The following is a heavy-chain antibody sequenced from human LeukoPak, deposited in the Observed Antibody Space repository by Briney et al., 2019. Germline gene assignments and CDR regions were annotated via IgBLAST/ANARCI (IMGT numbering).Heavy chain of an antibody. J-gene: IGHJ4*02. CDR3: ARDPFPLDYGDF. CDR2: INSVGNTI. Sequence: PGGSLRLSCATSGFTFSSYEMNWIRQAPGKGLEWISYINSVGNTIYYADSVRGRFTISRDNAKNSLYLQMNSLRAEDTAVYYCARDPFPLDYGDFWGQGTLVTVSS. D-gene: IGHD3-16*01. V-gene: IGHV3-48*03. CDR1: GFTFSSYE.